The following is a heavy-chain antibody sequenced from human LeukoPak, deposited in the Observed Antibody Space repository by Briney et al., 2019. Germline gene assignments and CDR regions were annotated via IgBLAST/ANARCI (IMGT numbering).Heavy chain of an antibody. D-gene: IGHD6-13*01. J-gene: IGHJ4*02. V-gene: IGHV4-59*01. CDR3: ARGRGGRYSSSRGYFDY. Sequence: SETLSLTCTVSGGSISSYYWSWIRQPPRKGLEWIGYIYYSGSTNYNPSLKSRVTISVDTSKNQFSLKLSSVTAADTAVYYCARGRGGRYSSSRGYFDYWGQGTLVTVSS. CDR2: IYYSGST. CDR1: GGSISSYY.